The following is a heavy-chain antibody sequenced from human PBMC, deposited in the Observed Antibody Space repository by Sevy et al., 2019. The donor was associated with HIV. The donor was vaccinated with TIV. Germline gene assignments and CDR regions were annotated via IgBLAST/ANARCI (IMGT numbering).Heavy chain of an antibody. CDR2: IYYSGNT. Sequence: SETLSLTCTVSGGSISTYYWSWIRQPPGKGLEWIGHIYYSGNTNYNPSLKSRVTISLDTSKNQFSLNLNSVTAADTAVYYCARAPAGDWAVWGQGTLVTVSS. J-gene: IGHJ4*02. D-gene: IGHD2-21*02. CDR3: ARAPAGDWAV. CDR1: GGSISTYY. V-gene: IGHV4-59*01.